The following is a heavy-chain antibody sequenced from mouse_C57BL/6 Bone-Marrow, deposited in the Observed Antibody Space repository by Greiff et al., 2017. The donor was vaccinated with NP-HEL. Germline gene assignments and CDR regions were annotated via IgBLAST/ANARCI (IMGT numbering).Heavy chain of an antibody. D-gene: IGHD1-1*01. Sequence: VQLQQPGAELVRPGTSVKLSCKASGYTFTSYWMHWVKQRPGQGLEWIGVIDPYDSYTNYNQKFKGKATLTVDTSSSTAYMQLSSLTSEDSAVYYCAREGGSSPYAMDYWGQGTSVTVSA. V-gene: IGHV1-59*01. CDR3: AREGGSSPYAMDY. J-gene: IGHJ4*01. CDR2: IDPYDSYT. CDR1: GYTFTSYW.